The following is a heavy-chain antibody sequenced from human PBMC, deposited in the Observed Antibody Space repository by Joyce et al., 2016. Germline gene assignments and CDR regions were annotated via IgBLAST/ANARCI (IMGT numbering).Heavy chain of an antibody. Sequence: QVQLVQSGAEVKKPGSSVKVSCKASGGASSTYAITWVRQAPGQGLEWMGGISPMLATINYAQKSQGRVTITADEATNIAYMELSGLRSEDTAVYYCARVGVVVLVASNDGMDVWGQGTTVIVSS. CDR2: ISPMLATI. CDR3: ARVGVVVLVASNDGMDV. CDR1: GGASSTYA. J-gene: IGHJ6*02. D-gene: IGHD2-15*01. V-gene: IGHV1-69*01.